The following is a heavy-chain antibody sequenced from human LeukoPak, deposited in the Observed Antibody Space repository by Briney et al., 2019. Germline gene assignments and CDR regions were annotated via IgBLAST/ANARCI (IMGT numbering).Heavy chain of an antibody. Sequence: PGRSLRLSCAASGFTFSSYAMHWVRQAPGKGLEWVAVISYDGSNKYYADSVKGRFTISRDNSKNTLYLQMNSLRAEDTAVYYCARKQWLVEAFDIWGQGTMVTVSS. CDR3: ARKQWLVEAFDI. D-gene: IGHD6-19*01. V-gene: IGHV3-30-3*01. CDR1: GFTFSSYA. J-gene: IGHJ3*02. CDR2: ISYDGSNK.